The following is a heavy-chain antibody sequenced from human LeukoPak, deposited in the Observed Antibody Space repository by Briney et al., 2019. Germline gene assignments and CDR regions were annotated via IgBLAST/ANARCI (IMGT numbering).Heavy chain of an antibody. V-gene: IGHV1-18*01. D-gene: IGHD2-21*02. CDR1: GYTFTSYG. J-gene: IGHJ4*02. CDR2: ISAYNGNT. CDR3: ARDQHIVVVTAILDY. Sequence: ASVNVSCKASGYTFTSYGISWVRQAPGQGLEGMGWISAYNGNTNYAQKLQGRVTMTTDTSTSTAYMELRSLRSDDTAVYYCARDQHIVVVTAILDYWGQGTLVTVSS.